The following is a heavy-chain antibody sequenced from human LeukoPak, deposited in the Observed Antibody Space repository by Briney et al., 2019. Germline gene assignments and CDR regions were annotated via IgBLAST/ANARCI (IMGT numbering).Heavy chain of an antibody. CDR3: VRRKTYYYDSSGYFYFDY. D-gene: IGHD3-22*01. V-gene: IGHV4-34*01. CDR2: INHSGST. Sequence: SETLSLTCAVYGGSFSGYYWSWIRQPPGKGLEWIGEINHSGSTNYNPSLKSRVTISVDTSKNQFSLKLSSVTAADTAVYYCVRRKTYYYDSSGYFYFDYWGQGTLVTVSS. J-gene: IGHJ4*02. CDR1: GGSFSGYY.